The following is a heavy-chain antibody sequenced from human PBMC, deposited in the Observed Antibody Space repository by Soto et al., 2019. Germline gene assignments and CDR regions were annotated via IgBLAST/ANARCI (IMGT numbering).Heavy chain of an antibody. V-gene: IGHV3-7*03. J-gene: IGHJ2*01. Sequence: LRLSCAASGFTFGSYWMSWVRQAPGKGLEWVANIKQDGTEKYYVDSVKGRFTISGDNAKNSLYLQMHSLRAEDTAVYYCARFATSPFDYWYFDLWGRGALVTVSS. D-gene: IGHD2-2*01. CDR3: ARFATSPFDYWYFDL. CDR1: GFTFGSYW. CDR2: IKQDGTEK.